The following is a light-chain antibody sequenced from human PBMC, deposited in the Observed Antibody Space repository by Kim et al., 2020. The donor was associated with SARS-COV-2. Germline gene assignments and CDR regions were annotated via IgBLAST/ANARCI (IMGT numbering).Light chain of an antibody. Sequence: SSELTQDPAVSVALGQTVRITCQGDSLRSYYASWYQQKPGQAPVLVIYGKNNRPSGIPDRFSDSSSGNTASLTITGAQAEDEADYYCNSRDSSGNHLWVFGGGTQLTVL. CDR1: SLRSYY. CDR3: NSRDSSGNHLWV. V-gene: IGLV3-19*01. J-gene: IGLJ3*02. CDR2: GKN.